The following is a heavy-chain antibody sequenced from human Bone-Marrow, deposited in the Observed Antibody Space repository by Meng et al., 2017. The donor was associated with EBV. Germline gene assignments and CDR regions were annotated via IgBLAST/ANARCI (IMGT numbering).Heavy chain of an antibody. CDR1: GDTFSSYA. CDR2: IIPVFGSA. J-gene: IGHJ4*02. CDR3: ATGGYDTYTSGWDLDY. D-gene: IGHD6-19*01. Sequence: RVQSGAEVKKPGSSVKVSCKASGDTFSSYAMSWVRKAPGKGLEWMGGIIPVFGSARYAQQFQGRVTMSADESTNTAYMELSSLAFEDTALYYCATGGYDTYTSGWDLDYWGQGTLVTVSS. V-gene: IGHV1-69*01.